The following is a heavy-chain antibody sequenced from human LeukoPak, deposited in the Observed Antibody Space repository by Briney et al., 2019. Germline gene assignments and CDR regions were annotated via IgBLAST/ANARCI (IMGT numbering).Heavy chain of an antibody. CDR1: GFSFSAFW. V-gene: IGHV3-7*04. CDR3: AGGVSY. J-gene: IGHJ4*02. CDR2: IKHDGSVK. Sequence: GGSLRLSCTASGFSFSAFWMNWVRQAPGKGLEWVANIKHDGSVKYYVDSVKGRFTISRDNAMQSLYLQMNSLRAEDTAVYYCAGGVSYWGRGTLVTVSS.